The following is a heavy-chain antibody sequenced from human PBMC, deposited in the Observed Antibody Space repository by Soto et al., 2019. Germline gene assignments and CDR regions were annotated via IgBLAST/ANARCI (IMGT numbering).Heavy chain of an antibody. V-gene: IGHV1-2*04. CDR1: GYTFTNY. Sequence: ASVKVSCKASGYTFTNYIHWVRQAPGQGLEWMGRINPNSGGTNYAQKFQGWVTMTRDTSISTAYMELSRLNSDDTAVYYCVRGLASAYLDSWGQGTLVTVSS. J-gene: IGHJ4*02. CDR3: VRGLASAYLDS. CDR2: INPNSGGT.